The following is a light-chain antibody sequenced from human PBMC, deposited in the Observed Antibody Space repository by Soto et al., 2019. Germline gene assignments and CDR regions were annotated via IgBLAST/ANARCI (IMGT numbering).Light chain of an antibody. CDR3: QQTYSTPSIT. CDR1: QSISIF. V-gene: IGKV1-39*01. CDR2: AAS. Sequence: DIQMTQSPSSLSASVGDRVTITCRTSQSISIFLNWYQHIPGKAXNLLIYAASSLQSGVPSRFSGSVSGTDFTLTISRLQPEDFANYYGQQTYSTPSITFGQGTRLEIK. J-gene: IGKJ5*01.